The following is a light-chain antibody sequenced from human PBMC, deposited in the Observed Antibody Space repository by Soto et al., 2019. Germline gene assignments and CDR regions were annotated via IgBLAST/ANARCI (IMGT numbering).Light chain of an antibody. CDR2: EVT. CDR1: TSDIAGYNY. Sequence: QSVLAQPASVSGSPGQSITISCTGSTSDIAGYNYVSWYQQHPGKAPKLLIYEVTSRASGVSHRFSGSKSGNTASLTISGLQAADEAEYYCNSYASASFYVFGTGSKVTVL. V-gene: IGLV2-14*01. CDR3: NSYASASFYV. J-gene: IGLJ1*01.